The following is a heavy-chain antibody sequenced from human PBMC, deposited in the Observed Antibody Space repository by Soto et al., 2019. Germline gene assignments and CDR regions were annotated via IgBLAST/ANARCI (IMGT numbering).Heavy chain of an antibody. CDR1: GFTVSSNY. CDR3: ARDLTGDWGGAFDI. CDR2: IYSGGST. V-gene: IGHV3-53*01. D-gene: IGHD7-27*01. J-gene: IGHJ3*02. Sequence: GESLKISCAASGFTVSSNYMSWVRQAPGKGLEWVSVIYSGGSTYYADSVKGRFTISRDNSKNTLYLQMNSLRAEDTAVYYCARDLTGDWGGAFDIWGQGTMVTVSS.